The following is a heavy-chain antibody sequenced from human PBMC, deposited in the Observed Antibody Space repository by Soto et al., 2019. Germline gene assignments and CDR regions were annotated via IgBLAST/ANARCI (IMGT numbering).Heavy chain of an antibody. CDR3: AKEHGGGTRMITSYFDY. V-gene: IGHV4-30-4*01. Sequence: SETLSLTCTVSGGSISGGDYYWSWIRQPPGKGLEWIGYIYYSGSTYYNPSLKSRVTISVDTSKNQFSLKLSSVTADDTAVYYCAKEHGGGTRMITSYFDYWGRGTLVTVSS. CDR1: GGSISGGDYY. D-gene: IGHD3-16*01. J-gene: IGHJ4*02. CDR2: IYYSGST.